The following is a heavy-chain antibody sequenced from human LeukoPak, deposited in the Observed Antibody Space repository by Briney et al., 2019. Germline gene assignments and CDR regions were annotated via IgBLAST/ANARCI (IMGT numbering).Heavy chain of an antibody. CDR1: GFTFSSYS. J-gene: IGHJ5*02. Sequence: GVLRLSCAASGFTFSSYSMNWVRQAPGKGLEWVSYISSSSSTIYYADSVKGRFTISRDNAKNSLYLQMNSLRAEDTAVYYCARDYPAMSGYNWFDPWGQGTLVTVSS. D-gene: IGHD6-25*01. CDR2: ISSSSSTI. CDR3: ARDYPAMSGYNWFDP. V-gene: IGHV3-48*04.